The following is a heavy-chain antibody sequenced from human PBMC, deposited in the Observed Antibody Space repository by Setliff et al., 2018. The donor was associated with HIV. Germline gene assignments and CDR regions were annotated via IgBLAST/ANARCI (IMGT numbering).Heavy chain of an antibody. J-gene: IGHJ4*02. CDR1: GYSISSNDW. Sequence: SETLSLTCVVSGYSISSNDWWGWIRQSPGKGLERIGYIYYSGSIYYNPSLKSRVTMSVDTSKNQFSLKLSSVTAVDTAVYYCAKKGNGDYHFDYWGQGTLVTVSS. D-gene: IGHD4-17*01. V-gene: IGHV4-28*05. CDR2: IYYSGSI. CDR3: AKKGNGDYHFDY.